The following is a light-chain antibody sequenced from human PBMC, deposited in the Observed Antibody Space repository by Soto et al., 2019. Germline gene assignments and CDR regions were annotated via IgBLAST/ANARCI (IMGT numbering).Light chain of an antibody. CDR2: DAS. J-gene: IGKJ2*01. Sequence: DIQLTQSPSSLSASVGDRVTITCQAGQDINNYLNWYQQKPGEAPKLLIYDASNLETGVPSRFSGSGSGTEITFTISSLQPEDIATYYWQQYDNLYTFGQGTNLEIK. CDR1: QDINNY. V-gene: IGKV1-33*01. CDR3: QQYDNLYT.